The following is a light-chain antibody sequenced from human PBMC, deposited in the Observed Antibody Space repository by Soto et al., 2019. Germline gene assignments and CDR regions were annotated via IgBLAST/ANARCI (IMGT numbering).Light chain of an antibody. CDR1: QGVTTN. CDR2: GAS. CDR3: QQYNTWPLT. Sequence: EIVMTQSPATLSVSPGERATLSCRASQGVTTNLAWYQQKPGQAPRLLIYGASTRATGIPARFSGSGSGTEFTLTISSLQSEDFAVYSCQQYNTWPLTFGGGTKVEI. J-gene: IGKJ4*01. V-gene: IGKV3-15*01.